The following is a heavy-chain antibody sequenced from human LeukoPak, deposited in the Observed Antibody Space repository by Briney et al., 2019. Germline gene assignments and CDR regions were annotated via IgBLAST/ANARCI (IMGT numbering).Heavy chain of an antibody. Sequence: SETLSLTCTVSGGSISSYYWSWIRQPPGKGLEWIGYIYYSGSTNYNPSLKSRVAISVDTSKNQFSLKLSSATAADTAVYYCAQSDGYSYGPSIWGQGTMVTVSS. CDR2: IYYSGST. CDR1: GGSISSYY. J-gene: IGHJ3*02. V-gene: IGHV4-59*01. D-gene: IGHD5-18*01. CDR3: AQSDGYSYGPSI.